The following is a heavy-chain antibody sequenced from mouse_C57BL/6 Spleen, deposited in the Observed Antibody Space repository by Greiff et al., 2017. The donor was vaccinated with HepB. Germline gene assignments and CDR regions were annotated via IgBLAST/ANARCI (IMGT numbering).Heavy chain of an antibody. V-gene: IGHV1-22*01. Sequence: VQLQQSGPELVKPGASVKMSCKASGYTFTDYNMHWVKQSHGKSLEWIGYINPNNGGTSYNQKFKGKATLTVNKSSSTAYMELRSLTSEDSAVYYCARKNYSNFRYFDVWGTGTTVTVSS. D-gene: IGHD2-5*01. CDR3: ARKNYSNFRYFDV. J-gene: IGHJ1*03. CDR1: GYTFTDYN. CDR2: INPNNGGT.